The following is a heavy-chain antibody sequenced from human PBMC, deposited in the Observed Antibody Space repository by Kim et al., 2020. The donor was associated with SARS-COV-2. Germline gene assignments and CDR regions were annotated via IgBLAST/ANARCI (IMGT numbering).Heavy chain of an antibody. V-gene: IGHV6-1*01. Sequence: YNDYAVSVKSRITINPDTSKNQFSLQLNSVTPEDTAVYYCARSGPRQFDYWGQGTLVTVSS. D-gene: IGHD3-3*01. CDR3: ARSGPRQFDY. CDR2: YN. J-gene: IGHJ4*02.